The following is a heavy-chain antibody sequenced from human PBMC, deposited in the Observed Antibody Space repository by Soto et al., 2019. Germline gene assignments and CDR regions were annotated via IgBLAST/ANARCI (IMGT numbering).Heavy chain of an antibody. V-gene: IGHV4-39*01. D-gene: IGHD3-9*01. CDR1: GGSISRSPYY. Sequence: SETLSLTCSVSGGSISRSPYYWGWIRQPPGKGLEWIGSIHYSGSTYYNPSLKSRVTISVDTSKNQFSLKLSSVTAADTAVYYCARQSPYYDILTGYSASWFDPWGQGTLVTVSS. CDR3: ARQSPYYDILTGYSASWFDP. CDR2: IHYSGST. J-gene: IGHJ5*02.